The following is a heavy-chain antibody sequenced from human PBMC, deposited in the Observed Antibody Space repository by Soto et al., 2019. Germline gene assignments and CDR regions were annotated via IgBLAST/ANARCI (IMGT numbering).Heavy chain of an antibody. CDR1: GFTFSSYA. Sequence: QVQLVESGGGVVQPGRSLRLSCAASGFTFSSYAMHWVRQAPGKGLEWVAVISYDGSNKYYADSVKGRFTISRDNSKNTLYLPMNSLRAEATAEYYCSRVVPSHSVGYCIRTICYTGGMDGWGQGTTVTVSS. J-gene: IGHJ6*02. CDR2: ISYDGSNK. D-gene: IGHD2-2*01. CDR3: SRVVPSHSVGYCIRTICYTGGMDG. V-gene: IGHV3-30-3*01.